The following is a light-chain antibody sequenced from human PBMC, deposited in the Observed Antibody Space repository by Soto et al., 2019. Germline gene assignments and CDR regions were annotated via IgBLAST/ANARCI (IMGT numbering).Light chain of an antibody. V-gene: IGKV3-20*01. Sequence: EIVLTQSPGTLSLSPGERATLSCRACQSVTSSYLAWYQQKPGQAPRLLINGASSRATGIPDRFSGSGSGTDFTLTISRLEPEDCAVYYCQQYVSSPRTFGLGPEVEIK. J-gene: IGKJ1*01. CDR1: QSVTSSY. CDR2: GAS. CDR3: QQYVSSPRT.